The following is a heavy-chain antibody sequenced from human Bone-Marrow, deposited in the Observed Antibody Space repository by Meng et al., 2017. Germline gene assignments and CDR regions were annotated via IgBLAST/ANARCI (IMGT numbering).Heavy chain of an antibody. J-gene: IGHJ4*01. D-gene: IGHD3-9*01. CDR1: GCTFSSYA. Sequence: SVKVSCKASGCTFSSYAISWVRQAPGQGLEWMGGIIPIFGTANYAQKFQGRVTITRNTSISTAYMELSSLRSEDTAVYYCARATGRKRRNVLRYFDWSLYYFDYWGQGTLVTVSS. V-gene: IGHV1-69*05. CDR2: IIPIFGTA. CDR3: ARATGRKRRNVLRYFDWSLYYFDY.